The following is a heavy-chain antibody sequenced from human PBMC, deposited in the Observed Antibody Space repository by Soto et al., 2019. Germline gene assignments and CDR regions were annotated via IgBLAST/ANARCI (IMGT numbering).Heavy chain of an antibody. CDR3: AREPTRRWFDP. Sequence: QVQLVQSGAVVKNPGSSVKVSCKASGGTFSSYTISWVRQAPGQGLEWMGSIIPSLGIANYAQKFQGRVTLTADKSTSTAYMELSSMRSEDTAVYYCAREPTRRWFDPWGQGTLVTVSS. CDR2: IIPSLGIA. V-gene: IGHV1-69*08. D-gene: IGHD6-25*01. CDR1: GGTFSSYT. J-gene: IGHJ5*02.